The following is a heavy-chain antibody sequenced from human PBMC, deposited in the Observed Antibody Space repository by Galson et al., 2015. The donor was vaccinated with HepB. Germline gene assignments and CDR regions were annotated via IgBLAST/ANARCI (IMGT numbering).Heavy chain of an antibody. CDR2: TYYRSKWYN. CDR1: GDSVSSNSAA. J-gene: IGHJ4*02. D-gene: IGHD2-2*01. Sequence: CAISGDSVSSNSAAWNWIRQSPSRGLEWLGRTYYRSKWYNDYAVSVKSRITINPDTSKNQFSLQPNSVTPEDTAVYYCATNNGYCSSTSCAGRHYYFDYWGQGTLVTVSS. V-gene: IGHV6-1*01. CDR3: ATNNGYCSSTSCAGRHYYFDY.